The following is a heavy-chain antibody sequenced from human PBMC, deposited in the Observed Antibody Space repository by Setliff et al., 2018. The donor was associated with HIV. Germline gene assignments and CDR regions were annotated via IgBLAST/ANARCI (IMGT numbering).Heavy chain of an antibody. D-gene: IGHD1-26*01. Sequence: PSETLSLTWNVSGSSISSGSYYWTWIRQPAGKGLEWIGHMYTSGSSNYNPSLKSRVTISADRSNNQFSLRLTSVTAADTAVYYCAKTSVGATGLYAFDIRGRGTVVTVSS. J-gene: IGHJ3*02. CDR2: MYTSGSS. CDR1: GSSISSGSYY. CDR3: AKTSVGATGLYAFDI. V-gene: IGHV4-61*09.